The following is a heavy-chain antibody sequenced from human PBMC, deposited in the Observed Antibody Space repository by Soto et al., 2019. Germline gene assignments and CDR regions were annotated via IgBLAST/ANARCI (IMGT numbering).Heavy chain of an antibody. CDR2: INPSGGST. J-gene: IGHJ5*02. CDR3: ARDQGDIVVVKDAFPLYNWFDP. D-gene: IGHD2-2*01. V-gene: IGHV1-46*01. CDR1: GYTFTSYY. Sequence: ASVKVSCKASGYTFTSYYMHWVRQAPGQGLEWMGIINPSGGSTSYAQKFQGRVTMTRDTSTSTVYMELSSLRSEDTAVCYCARDQGDIVVVKDAFPLYNWFDPWGQGTLVTVSS.